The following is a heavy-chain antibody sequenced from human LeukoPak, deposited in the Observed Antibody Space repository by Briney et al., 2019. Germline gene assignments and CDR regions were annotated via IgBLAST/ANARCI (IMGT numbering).Heavy chain of an antibody. D-gene: IGHD5-18*01. V-gene: IGHV1-69*05. CDR3: ARGDTVTYYYYMDV. CDR1: GGTFSSYA. J-gene: IGHJ6*03. CDR2: IIPIFGTA. Sequence: GASVKLSCNASGGTFSSYAISWVRQAPGQGLEWMGGIIPIFGTANYAQKFQGRVPITTDESTSTAYMELSSLRSEDTAVYYCARGDTVTYYYYMDVWGKGTTVTVSS.